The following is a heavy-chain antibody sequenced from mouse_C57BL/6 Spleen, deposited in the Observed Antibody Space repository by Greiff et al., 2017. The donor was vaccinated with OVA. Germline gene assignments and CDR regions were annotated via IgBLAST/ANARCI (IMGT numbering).Heavy chain of an antibody. CDR3: ARWDDYDDGFAY. Sequence: QVQLQQPGAELVRPGSSVKLSCKASGYTFTSYWMHWVKQRPIQGLEWIGDIDPSDSETHYNQKFKDKATLTVDKSSSTAYMQLSSLTSEDSAVYDCARWDDYDDGFAYWGQGTLVTVSA. CDR2: IDPSDSET. V-gene: IGHV1-52*01. J-gene: IGHJ3*01. CDR1: GYTFTSYW. D-gene: IGHD2-4*01.